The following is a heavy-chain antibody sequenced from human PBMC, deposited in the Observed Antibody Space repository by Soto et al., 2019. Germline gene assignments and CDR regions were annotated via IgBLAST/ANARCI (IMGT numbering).Heavy chain of an antibody. CDR1: GYTFTSYD. J-gene: IGHJ5*02. Sequence: ASVKVSCKASGYTFTSYDIKWVRQAPGQGLEWMGWISTYNDKRAYAQKFQGRVTMTTDTSTSTAYMELRSLRSDDTAVYYCARDFHCSGGRCYDCFDPWGQGTLVTVSS. V-gene: IGHV1-18*01. D-gene: IGHD2-15*01. CDR3: ARDFHCSGGRCYDCFDP. CDR2: ISTYNDKR.